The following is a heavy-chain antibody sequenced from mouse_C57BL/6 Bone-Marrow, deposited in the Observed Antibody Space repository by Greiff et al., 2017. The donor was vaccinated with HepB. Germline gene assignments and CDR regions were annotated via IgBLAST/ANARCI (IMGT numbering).Heavy chain of an antibody. CDR3: ARYSNYPAY. Sequence: VQLQQSGPELVKPGASVKISCKASGYAFSSSWMNWVKQRPGKGLEWIGRIYPGDGDTNYNGKFKGKATLTADKSSSTAYMQLSSLTSEDSAVYFCARYSNYPAYWGQGTLVTVSA. CDR2: IYPGDGDT. D-gene: IGHD2-5*01. CDR1: GYAFSSSW. V-gene: IGHV1-82*01. J-gene: IGHJ3*01.